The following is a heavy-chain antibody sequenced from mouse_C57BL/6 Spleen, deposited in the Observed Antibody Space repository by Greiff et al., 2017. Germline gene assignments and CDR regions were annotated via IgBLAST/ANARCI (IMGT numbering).Heavy chain of an antibody. D-gene: IGHD1-1*01. CDR3: ARGRIYYGSSYIAMDY. J-gene: IGHJ4*01. CDR1: GYSFTGYY. V-gene: IGHV1-42*01. Sequence: VQLQQSGPELVKPGASVKISCKASGYSFTGYYMNWVKQSPEKSLEWIGEINPSTGGTTYNQKFKAKATLTVDKSSSTAYMQLKSLTSEDSAVYYCARGRIYYGSSYIAMDYWGQGTSVTVSS. CDR2: INPSTGGT.